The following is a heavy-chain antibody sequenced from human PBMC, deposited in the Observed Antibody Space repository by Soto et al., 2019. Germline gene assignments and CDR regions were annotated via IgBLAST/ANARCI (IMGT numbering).Heavy chain of an antibody. J-gene: IGHJ4*02. CDR1: GYTFTSYY. V-gene: IGHV1-46*01. Sequence: ASVKVSCKASGYTFTSYYMHWVRQAPGQGLEWMGIINPSGGSTSYAQKFQGRVTMTRDTSTSTAYMELRSLRSDDTAVYYCARNDALWPDYWGQGTLVTVSS. CDR3: ARNDALWPDY. CDR2: INPSGGST. D-gene: IGHD2-21*01.